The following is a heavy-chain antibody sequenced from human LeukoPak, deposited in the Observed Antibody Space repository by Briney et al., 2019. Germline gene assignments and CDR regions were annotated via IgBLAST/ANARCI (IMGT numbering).Heavy chain of an antibody. J-gene: IGHJ3*02. Sequence: GGSLRLSCAASGFTFSSYGMHWVRQAPGKGLEWVAVIWYDGSNKYYADSVKGRFTISRDNSKNTLYLQMNSLRAEDTAVYYCARDTYYDRSFDIWGQGTMVTVSS. CDR1: GFTFSSYG. D-gene: IGHD3-22*01. CDR3: ARDTYYDRSFDI. V-gene: IGHV3-33*01. CDR2: IWYDGSNK.